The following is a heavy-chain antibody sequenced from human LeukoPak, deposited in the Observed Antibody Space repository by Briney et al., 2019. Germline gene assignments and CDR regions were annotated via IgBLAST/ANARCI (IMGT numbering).Heavy chain of an antibody. CDR1: GFTFSSYG. D-gene: IGHD3-9*01. J-gene: IGHJ4*02. CDR2: IRHDGSYQ. V-gene: IGHV3-30*02. CDR3: AKGGYFDWLLPLDY. Sequence: GGSLRLSCAAFGFTFSSYGMHWVRQTPGKGLEWVAFIRHDGSYQQYADSVKGRFTISRDNSKNTLYLQMNSLRAEDTAVYYCAKGGYFDWLLPLDYWGQGTLVTVSS.